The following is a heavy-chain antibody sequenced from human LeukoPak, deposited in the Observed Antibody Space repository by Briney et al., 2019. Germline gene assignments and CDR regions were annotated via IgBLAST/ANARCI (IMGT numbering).Heavy chain of an antibody. J-gene: IGHJ3*02. V-gene: IGHV4-59*01. CDR3: ARDYYFDNSGYYSTAFDI. Sequence: PSETLSLTCTVSGGSIRSNYWSWIRQPPGRGLEWIGYISNSGSTNYNPSLESRLTISIDTSKNQFSLNLRSVTAADTAVYYCARDYYFDNSGYYSTAFDIWGQGTMVTVSS. CDR2: ISNSGST. CDR1: GGSIRSNY. D-gene: IGHD3-22*01.